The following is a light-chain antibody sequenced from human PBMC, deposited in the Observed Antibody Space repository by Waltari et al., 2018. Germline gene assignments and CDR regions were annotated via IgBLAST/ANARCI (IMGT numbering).Light chain of an antibody. J-gene: IGKJ1*01. Sequence: EIVLTQSPGTLSLSPGERATLSCRASQSVSRYLAWYQQKPGQAPRLLIYDASIRAAGIPARFSGSGSGTDFSLTISRLEPEDFAVYYCQKYGTLPATFGQGTKVQMK. V-gene: IGKV3-20*01. CDR1: QSVSRY. CDR2: DAS. CDR3: QKYGTLPAT.